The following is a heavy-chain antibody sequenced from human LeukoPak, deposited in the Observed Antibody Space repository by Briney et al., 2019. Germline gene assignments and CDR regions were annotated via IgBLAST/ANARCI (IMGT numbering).Heavy chain of an antibody. CDR3: VRSSGFYSYYGLDV. CDR1: GFTFDEFG. Sequence: PGGSLRLSCAASGFTFDEFGMSWVRQVPGKGLEWVSTVNWNGGSTGYADSVKGRFTISRDNAKNSLYLQMNSLRVEDTAFYHCVRSSGFYSYYGLDVWGQGTTVTVSS. CDR2: VNWNGGST. J-gene: IGHJ6*02. V-gene: IGHV3-20*01.